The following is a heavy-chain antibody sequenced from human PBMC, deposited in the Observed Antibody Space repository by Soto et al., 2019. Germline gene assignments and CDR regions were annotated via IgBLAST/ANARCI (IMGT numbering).Heavy chain of an antibody. CDR1: GGTFSSYT. V-gene: IGHV1-69*02. J-gene: IGHJ6*02. CDR2: IIPSLGIA. D-gene: IGHD5-18*01. Sequence: QVQLVQSGAEVKKPGSSVKVSCKASGGTFSSYTISWVRQAPGQGLEWMGRIIPSLGIANYAQKFQGRVTITADKSTSTAYMELSSLRSEDTAVYYCARGSRGYSYGFYGMDVWGQGTTVTVSS. CDR3: ARGSRGYSYGFYGMDV.